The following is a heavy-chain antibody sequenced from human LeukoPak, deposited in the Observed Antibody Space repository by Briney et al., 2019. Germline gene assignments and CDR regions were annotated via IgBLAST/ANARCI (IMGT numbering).Heavy chain of an antibody. J-gene: IGHJ4*02. V-gene: IGHV3-48*04. D-gene: IGHD4-17*01. CDR3: ARDPGYGDHAFDY. CDR2: ISSSSSTI. CDR1: GFTFSSYS. Sequence: PGGSLRLSCAASGFTFSSYSVNWVRQAPGKGLEWVSYISSSSSTIYYADSVKGRFTISRDNAKNSLYLQMNSLRAEDTAVYCCARDPGYGDHAFDYWGQGTLVTVSS.